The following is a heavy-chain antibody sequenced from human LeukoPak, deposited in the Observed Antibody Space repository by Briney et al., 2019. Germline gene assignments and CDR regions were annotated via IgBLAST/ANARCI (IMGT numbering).Heavy chain of an antibody. CDR1: GYTFTSYG. V-gene: IGHV1-18*01. J-gene: IGHJ4*02. CDR3: ARVGRSPDSSGYYHFDY. Sequence: ASVKVSCKASGYTFTSYGISWVRQAPGQGLEWMGWISAYNGSTNYAQKLQGRVTMTTDTSTSTAYMELRSLRSDDTAVYYCARVGRSPDSSGYYHFDYWGQGTLVTVSS. D-gene: IGHD3-22*01. CDR2: ISAYNGST.